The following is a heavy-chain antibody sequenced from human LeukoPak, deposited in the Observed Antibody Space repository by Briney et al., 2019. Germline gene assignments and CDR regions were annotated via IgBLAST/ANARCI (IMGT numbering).Heavy chain of an antibody. J-gene: IGHJ5*02. Sequence: PGGSLRLSCAASGFTFINSAMSWVRQTPGKGLEWVSTISGSGVSTYYADSVKGQFTISRDNSENTLYLQMNSLRAEDTAVYYCAKSPPFDPWGQGTLVTVSS. CDR1: GFTFINSA. CDR3: AKSPPFDP. V-gene: IGHV3-23*01. CDR2: ISGSGVST.